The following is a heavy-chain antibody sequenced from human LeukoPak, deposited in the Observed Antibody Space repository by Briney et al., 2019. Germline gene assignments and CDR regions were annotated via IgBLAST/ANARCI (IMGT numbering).Heavy chain of an antibody. CDR3: AKDYASDMATAPFDY. D-gene: IGHD5-24*01. CDR2: ISGSGGST. CDR1: GFTFSNYA. V-gene: IGHV3-23*01. J-gene: IGHJ4*02. Sequence: GGSVSLSCAASGFTFSNYAMSWVRPAPGKGLEWVSVISGSGGSTYYAESVKGRFTISRDNSKNTLYLQMNSLRAEDTAVYYCAKDYASDMATAPFDYWGQGTLVTVSS.